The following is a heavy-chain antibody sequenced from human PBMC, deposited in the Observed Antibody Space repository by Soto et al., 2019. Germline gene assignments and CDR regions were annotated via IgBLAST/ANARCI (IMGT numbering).Heavy chain of an antibody. CDR3: AREPVGPDYAMDV. CDR2: LGFDGGGR. J-gene: IGHJ6*02. CDR1: GFAFSSYG. Sequence: VQLVESGGGLVQPGGSLRLSCAASGFAFSSYGMHWVRQTPGKGLEWVAVLGFDGGGRYYADSVKGRFTISRDNSKNTLHLQMDSLRAEDTALYYCAREPVGPDYAMDVWGQGTTVTVSS. D-gene: IGHD1-26*01. V-gene: IGHV3-33*01.